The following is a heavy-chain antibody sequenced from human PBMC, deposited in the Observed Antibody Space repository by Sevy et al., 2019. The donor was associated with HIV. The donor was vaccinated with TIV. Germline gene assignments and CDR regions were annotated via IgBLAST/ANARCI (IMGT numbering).Heavy chain of an antibody. CDR3: ARSYSSSWYILYYFEY. CDR1: GFSFSSYS. D-gene: IGHD6-13*01. J-gene: IGHJ4*02. V-gene: IGHV3-21*01. CDR2: IGSSKSYI. Sequence: GGSLRLSCAASGFSFSSYSVSWVRQAPGKGLEWVASIGSSKSYIYYADSVKGRFTFSRDNAKNSLFLHMNTLRAEDTAVYYCARSYSSSWYILYYFEYWGQGTPVTVSS.